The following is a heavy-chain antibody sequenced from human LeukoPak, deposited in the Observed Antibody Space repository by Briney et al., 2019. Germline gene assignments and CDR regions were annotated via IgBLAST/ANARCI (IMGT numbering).Heavy chain of an antibody. Sequence: ASVKVSCKASGYTFTSYDINWVRQATGQGLEWMGWMNPNSGNTGYAQKFQGRVTMTRNTSISTAYMELSSLRSEDTAVYYCARALGYGSGSYYNDDYWGQGTLVTVSS. D-gene: IGHD3-10*01. CDR2: MNPNSGNT. CDR3: ARALGYGSGSYYNDDY. J-gene: IGHJ4*02. V-gene: IGHV1-8*01. CDR1: GYTFTSYD.